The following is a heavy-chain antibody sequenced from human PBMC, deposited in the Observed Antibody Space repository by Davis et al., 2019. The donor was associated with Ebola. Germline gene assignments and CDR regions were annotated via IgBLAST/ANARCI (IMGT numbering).Heavy chain of an antibody. V-gene: IGHV3-23*01. D-gene: IGHD3-3*01. CDR2: ISCSGGTT. CDR1: GFTFSSYA. CDR3: AKGDDFWSGYSTDY. J-gene: IGHJ4*02. Sequence: GESLKISCAASGFTFSSYAMSWVRQAPGKGLEWVSAISCSGGTTYYADSVKGRFTISRDNSNKTPYLQMNSLRAEDTAVYYCAKGDDFWSGYSTDYWGQGTLVTVSS.